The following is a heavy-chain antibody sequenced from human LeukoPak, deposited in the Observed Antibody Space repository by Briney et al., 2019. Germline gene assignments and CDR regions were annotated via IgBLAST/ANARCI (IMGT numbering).Heavy chain of an antibody. Sequence: GGSLRLSCAATGFAFSRFGMHWARQAPGKGLEWLALIWKDGSDEYYADSVKGRFTISRDNSKNTLYLQMNSLRAEDTAVYYCAREEEFELPASLDYWGQGTVVTVSS. D-gene: IGHD2-15*01. CDR1: GFAFSRFG. J-gene: IGHJ4*02. CDR2: IWKDGSDE. CDR3: AREEEFELPASLDY. V-gene: IGHV3-33*01.